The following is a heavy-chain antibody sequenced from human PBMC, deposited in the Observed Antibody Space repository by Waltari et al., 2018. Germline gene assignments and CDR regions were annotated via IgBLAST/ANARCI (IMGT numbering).Heavy chain of an antibody. V-gene: IGHV1-69*05. J-gene: IGHJ6*02. Sequence: QVQLVQSGAEVKKPGSWVKVSCKASGGTFSSYDISWVRQAPGQGLEWMGGIIPIFGTANYAQKFQGRVTITTDESTSTAYMELSSLRSEDTAVYYCARKSRAAGTDYYYGMDVWGQGTTVTVSS. CDR3: ARKSRAAGTDYYYGMDV. CDR1: GGTFSSYD. CDR2: IIPIFGTA. D-gene: IGHD6-13*01.